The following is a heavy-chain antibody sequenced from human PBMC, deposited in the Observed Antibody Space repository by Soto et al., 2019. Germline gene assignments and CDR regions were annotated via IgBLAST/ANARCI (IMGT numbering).Heavy chain of an antibody. CDR3: ARDSGSYYYYFDY. J-gene: IGHJ4*02. Sequence: QVQLQESGPGLVKPSETLSLTCTVSGGSISSYYWSWIRQPPGKGLEWIGYIYYSGSTNYNPSLKSRVTISVDTSKNQFSLKLSSVTAADTAVYYCARDSGSYYYYFDYWVQGTLVTVSS. V-gene: IGHV4-59*01. D-gene: IGHD1-26*01. CDR2: IYYSGST. CDR1: GGSISSYY.